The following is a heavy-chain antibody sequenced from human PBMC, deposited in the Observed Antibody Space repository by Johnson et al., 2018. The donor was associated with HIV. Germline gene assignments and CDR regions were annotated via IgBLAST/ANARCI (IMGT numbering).Heavy chain of an antibody. CDR1: GFDFSSSW. D-gene: IGHD1-14*01. Sequence: VQLVESGGGLVQPGGSLRLSCAASGFDFSSSWMHWVRQAPGKGLVWVSRIRNDGSVTTYADSVKGRFFISSDNSKNALYLQMNSLRAEDTAVYYCTTGFAAFDIWGQGTMVTVSS. CDR3: TTGFAAFDI. J-gene: IGHJ3*02. CDR2: IRNDGSVT. V-gene: IGHV3-74*02.